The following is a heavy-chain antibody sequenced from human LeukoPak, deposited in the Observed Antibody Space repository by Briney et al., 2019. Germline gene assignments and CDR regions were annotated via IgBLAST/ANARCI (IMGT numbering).Heavy chain of an antibody. CDR3: ARGGRITIFGVVIPDAFDI. Sequence: ASVKVSCKASGYTFTSYGISWVRQAPGQGLEWMGWISAYNGNTNYAQKLQGRVTMTTDTSTSTAYMELRSLRSDDTAVYYCARGGRITIFGVVIPDAFDIWGQGTMVTVSS. CDR1: GYTFTSYG. CDR2: ISAYNGNT. J-gene: IGHJ3*02. V-gene: IGHV1-18*01. D-gene: IGHD3-3*01.